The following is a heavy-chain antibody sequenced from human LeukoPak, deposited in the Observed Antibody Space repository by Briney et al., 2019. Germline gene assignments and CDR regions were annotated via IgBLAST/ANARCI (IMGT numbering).Heavy chain of an antibody. Sequence: LSGGSLRLSCAASGFTFSSDAMSWVRQAPGKGLEWVSGISGSGGSTDYADSVKGRFTISRDNSKTTLYLQLNNLRADDTAVYYCAKDDLTGAYFDYWGQGILVTVSS. J-gene: IGHJ4*02. CDR3: AKDDLTGAYFDY. CDR1: GFTFSSDA. D-gene: IGHD3-9*01. CDR2: ISGSGGST. V-gene: IGHV3-23*01.